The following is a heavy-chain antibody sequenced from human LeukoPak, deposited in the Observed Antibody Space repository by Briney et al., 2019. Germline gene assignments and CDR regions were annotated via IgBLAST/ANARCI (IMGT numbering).Heavy chain of an antibody. V-gene: IGHV3-23*01. CDR1: GFTFSTYA. J-gene: IGHJ3*02. CDR2: ISGSGGGT. Sequence: PGGSLRLSCAASGFTFSTYAMSWVRQAAGKGLEWVSLISGSGGGTYYADSVKGRFTISRDNSKNTLYLQMNSLRAEDTAVYYCAKWSARYDAFDIWGQGTMVTVSS. CDR3: AKWSARYDAFDI. D-gene: IGHD6-6*01.